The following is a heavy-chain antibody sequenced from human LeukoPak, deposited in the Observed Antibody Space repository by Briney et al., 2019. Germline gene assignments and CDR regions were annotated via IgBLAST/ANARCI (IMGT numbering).Heavy chain of an antibody. V-gene: IGHV4-30-4*01. Sequence: SETLSLTCTVSSGSISSGDYYWSWIRQPPGKGLERIGYIYYSGSTYYNPSLKSRVTISVDTSKNQFSLKLSSVTAAGTAVYYCARDAGSRITDGDMAFDIWGQGTMVTVSS. J-gene: IGHJ3*02. D-gene: IGHD3-10*01. CDR2: IYYSGST. CDR1: SGSISSGDYY. CDR3: ARDAGSRITDGDMAFDI.